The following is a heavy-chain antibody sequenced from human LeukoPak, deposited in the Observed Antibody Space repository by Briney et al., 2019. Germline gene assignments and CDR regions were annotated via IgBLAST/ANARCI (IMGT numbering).Heavy chain of an antibody. CDR1: GFTFSSYG. V-gene: IGHV3-30*02. CDR2: IRYDGSNK. Sequence: PGGSLRLSCAASGFTFSSYGMHWVRQAPGKGLEWVAFIRYDGSNKYYADSVKGRFTISRDNSKNTLYLQMNSLRAEDTAVYYCAKNFWGLVIRGGGYYFDYWGQGTLVTVSS. D-gene: IGHD3-9*01. CDR3: AKNFWGLVIRGGGYYFDY. J-gene: IGHJ4*02.